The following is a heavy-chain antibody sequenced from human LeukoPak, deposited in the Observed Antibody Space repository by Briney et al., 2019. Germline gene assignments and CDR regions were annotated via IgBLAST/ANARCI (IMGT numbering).Heavy chain of an antibody. CDR1: GYTFTGYY. D-gene: IGHD1-26*01. V-gene: IGHV1-2*02. J-gene: IGHJ4*02. CDR2: INPNSGGT. CDR3: ARGDGRDYYPSDY. Sequence: WASVKVSCKASGYTFTGYYMHWVRQAPGQGLEWMGWINPNSGGTNYAQKLQGRVTMTTDTSTSTAYMELRSLRSDDTAVYYCARGDGRDYYPSDYWGQGTLVTVSS.